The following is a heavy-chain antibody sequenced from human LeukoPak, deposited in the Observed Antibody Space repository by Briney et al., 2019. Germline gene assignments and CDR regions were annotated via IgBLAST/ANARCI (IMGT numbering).Heavy chain of an antibody. CDR1: GYTFTNYF. Sequence: ASVKVSCKASGYTFTNYFIHWVRQAPGQGLEWMGRINPNNGGPEYGQNFQGRVTMTRDTSISTVYMEVYSLTSDDTAVYYCARDLSSTANWELDFWGQGIPVTVSS. J-gene: IGHJ4*02. CDR3: ARDLSSTANWELDF. V-gene: IGHV1-2*06. D-gene: IGHD7-27*01. CDR2: INPNNGGP.